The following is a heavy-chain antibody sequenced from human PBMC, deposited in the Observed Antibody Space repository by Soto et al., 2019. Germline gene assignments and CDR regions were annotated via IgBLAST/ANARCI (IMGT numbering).Heavy chain of an antibody. CDR2: IDHSGSI. V-gene: IGHV4-34*01. J-gene: IGHJ4*02. Sequence: QVQLQQWGAGLLKPSETLSLTCAVSGGSFSGYYWSWIRQPPGKGLEWIGEIDHSGSISYNPSLKSGVSMSGDTSTNQFSLTLNSVPAPDPAVYFWARRTPKIVVVFDYWGQGTLVTVSS. CDR3: ARRTPKIVVVFDY. D-gene: IGHD3-22*01. CDR1: GGSFSGYY.